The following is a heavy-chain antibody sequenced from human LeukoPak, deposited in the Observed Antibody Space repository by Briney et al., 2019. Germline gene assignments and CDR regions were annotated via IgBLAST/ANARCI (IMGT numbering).Heavy chain of an antibody. V-gene: IGHV3-30-3*01. Sequence: GGSLRLSCAGSGFTFKNYALHWIRQAPGKGLEWVAAISYERSNKDYADSVKGRFTISRDNSHNTVFLHMNSLRTEDTAVYFCARGKGIRYLEWLLSYHWGQGTLVTVSS. J-gene: IGHJ5*02. CDR1: GFTFKNYA. D-gene: IGHD3-3*01. CDR2: ISYERSNK. CDR3: ARGKGIRYLEWLLSYH.